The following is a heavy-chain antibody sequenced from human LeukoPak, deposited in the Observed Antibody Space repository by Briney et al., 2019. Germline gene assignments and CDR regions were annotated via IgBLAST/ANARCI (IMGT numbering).Heavy chain of an antibody. Sequence: GGSLRLSCAASGFTFSNYAIHWVRQAPGKGLEWVAVISYDGSNKYYADSVKGRFTISKDNSKNTLYLQMYSVRDEDTAVYYCARGIVVPGIDYWGQGTLVTVSS. CDR3: ARGIVVPGIDY. J-gene: IGHJ4*02. CDR1: GFTFSNYA. CDR2: ISYDGSNK. D-gene: IGHD2-15*01. V-gene: IGHV3-30-3*01.